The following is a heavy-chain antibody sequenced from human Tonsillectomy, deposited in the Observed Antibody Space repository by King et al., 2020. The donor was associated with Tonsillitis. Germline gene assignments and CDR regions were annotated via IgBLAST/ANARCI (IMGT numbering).Heavy chain of an antibody. Sequence: DVQLVESGGGVVRPGGSLRVSCAASGLTFDDYGMSWVRQAPGKGLEWVSAINWNGGSTGYADSVKGRFTISRDNAKNSLYLHINSLRAEDTALYYCARVSPSWVGPDGLASWGLGTMVTVSS. D-gene: IGHD5-24*01. V-gene: IGHV3-20*04. CDR3: ARVSPSWVGPDGLAS. CDR2: INWNGGST. CDR1: GLTFDDYG. J-gene: IGHJ3*02.